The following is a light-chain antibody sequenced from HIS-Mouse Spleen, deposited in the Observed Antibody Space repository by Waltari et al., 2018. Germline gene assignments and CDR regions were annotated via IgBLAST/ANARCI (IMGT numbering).Light chain of an antibody. J-gene: IGLJ3*02. CDR1: SSDVGSYNL. Sequence: QSALTQPASVSGSPGQSITIPCTGTSSDVGSYNLVSCYQQHPGKAPKPMIYEGSKRPSGVSNRFSGSKSGNTASLTISGLQAEDEADYYCCSYAGSSTWVFGGGTKLTVL. CDR3: CSYAGSSTWV. CDR2: EGS. V-gene: IGLV2-23*01.